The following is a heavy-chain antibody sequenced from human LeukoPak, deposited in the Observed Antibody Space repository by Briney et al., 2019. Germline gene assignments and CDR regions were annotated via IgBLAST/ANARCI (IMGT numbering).Heavy chain of an antibody. V-gene: IGHV4-39*07. D-gene: IGHD3-22*01. CDR1: GDSISSRSYY. CDR2: ISYTGST. CDR3: ARDRYYEPLDY. J-gene: IGHJ4*02. Sequence: SETLSLTCTVSGDSISSRSYYWGWIRQPPGQGLEWIGHISYTGSTYYNPSLKSRVTISVDTSKNQFSLQLRSVTAADTAVYYCARDRYYEPLDYWGQGALVTVST.